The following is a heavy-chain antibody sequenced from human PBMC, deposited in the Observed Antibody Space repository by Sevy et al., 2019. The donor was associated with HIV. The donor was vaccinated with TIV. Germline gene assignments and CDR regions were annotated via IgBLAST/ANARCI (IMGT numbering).Heavy chain of an antibody. CDR3: ATSYSSNLHRFDY. J-gene: IGHJ4*02. Sequence: GGSLRLSCAASGFTFDANGMSWVRQAPGKGLEWVSGINWNGGSTGYADSGKGRFTISRDNAKNSLYLQMNNLRAEDTAWYHCATSYSSNLHRFDYWGQGTLVTVSS. D-gene: IGHD6-13*01. V-gene: IGHV3-20*01. CDR1: GFTFDANG. CDR2: INWNGGST.